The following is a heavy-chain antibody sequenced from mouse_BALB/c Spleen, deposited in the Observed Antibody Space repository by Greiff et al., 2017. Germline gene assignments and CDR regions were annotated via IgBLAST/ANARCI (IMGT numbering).Heavy chain of an antibody. V-gene: IGHV14-3*02. CDR3: APGFAY. CDR1: GFNIQDTY. Sequence: EVQLQQSGAELVKPGASVKLSCTASGFNIQDTYMHWVKQRPEQGLEWIGRIDPANGNTKYDPKFQGKATITADTSSNTAYLQLSSLTSEDTAVYYCAPGFAYWGQGTLVTVSA. CDR2: IDPANGNT. J-gene: IGHJ3*01.